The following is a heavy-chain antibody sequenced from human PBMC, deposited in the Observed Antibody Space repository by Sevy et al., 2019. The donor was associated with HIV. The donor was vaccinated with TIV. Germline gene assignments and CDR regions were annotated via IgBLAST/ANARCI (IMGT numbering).Heavy chain of an antibody. CDR2: ISGSGTI. CDR3: VKEHFNWLLPSWYFDL. Sequence: SETLSLTCTVSGVSITTDDLYWTWIRQPAGKGLEWIGRISGSGTINYHPSLERRLTMSVDTSKNQFSLTLTSVTAADTAVYFCVKEHFNWLLPSWYFDLWGRGTLVTVSS. CDR1: GVSITTDDLY. J-gene: IGHJ2*01. D-gene: IGHD3-9*01. V-gene: IGHV4-61*02.